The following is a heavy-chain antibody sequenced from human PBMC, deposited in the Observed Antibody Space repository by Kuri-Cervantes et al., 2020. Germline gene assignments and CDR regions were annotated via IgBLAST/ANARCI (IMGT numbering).Heavy chain of an antibody. V-gene: IGHV1-69*13. D-gene: IGHD7-27*01. CDR3: ARDVPLGHDAFDI. J-gene: IGHJ3*02. Sequence: SVKVSCKASGGTFSSYAISWVRQAPGQGLEWMGGIIPIFGTANYAQKFQGRVTITADESTSTAYMEQSSLRSEDTAVYYCARDVPLGHDAFDIWGQGTMVTVSS. CDR1: GGTFSSYA. CDR2: IIPIFGTA.